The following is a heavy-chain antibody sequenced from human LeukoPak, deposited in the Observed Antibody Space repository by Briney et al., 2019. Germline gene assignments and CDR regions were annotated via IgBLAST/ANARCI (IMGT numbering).Heavy chain of an antibody. CDR3: ARASDVGTIDY. CDR1: GFTFGSYW. CDR2: INEDGSEK. D-gene: IGHD7-27*01. J-gene: IGHJ4*02. V-gene: IGHV3-7*04. Sequence: GGSLRLSCAASGFTFGSYWMSWVRQAPGKGLEWVANINEDGSEKYHVGSVKGRFTISRDNAKNSLYLQMDSLTAADTAVYYCARASDVGTIDYWGQGTLVTVSS.